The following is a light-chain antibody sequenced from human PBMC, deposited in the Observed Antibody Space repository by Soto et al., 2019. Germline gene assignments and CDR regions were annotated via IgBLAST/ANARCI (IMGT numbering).Light chain of an antibody. Sequence: EIVLTQSPGTLSLSPGERATLSCRASPSVSSSYLAWYQQKPGQAPRLLIYGASSRATGIPDRFSGSESGTDFTPTISRLEPEDFAVYYCQQYGSSPWTFGQGTKVDIK. CDR1: PSVSSSY. CDR3: QQYGSSPWT. V-gene: IGKV3-20*01. CDR2: GAS. J-gene: IGKJ1*01.